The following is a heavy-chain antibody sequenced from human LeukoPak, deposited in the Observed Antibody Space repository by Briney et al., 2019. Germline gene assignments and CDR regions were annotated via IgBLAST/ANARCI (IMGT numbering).Heavy chain of an antibody. CDR2: IHASGST. J-gene: IGHJ4*02. D-gene: IGHD6-6*01. V-gene: IGHV4-4*07. Sequence: SETLSLTCTVSGGSISSYYWSWIRQPAGKGLEWIGRIHASGSTDYNPSLESRVTMSVDTSKSQFSLRLSSVTAADTAVYYCAREGSMTARPLGSIDYWGQGTLVTVSS. CDR3: AREGSMTARPLGSIDY. CDR1: GGSISSYY.